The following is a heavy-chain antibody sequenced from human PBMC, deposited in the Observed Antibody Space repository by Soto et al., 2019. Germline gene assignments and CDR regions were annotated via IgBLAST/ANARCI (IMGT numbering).Heavy chain of an antibody. J-gene: IGHJ4*02. CDR2: ISGYNGNT. V-gene: IGHV1-18*01. D-gene: IGHD2-2*01. CDR3: ARDEGYAGSLDHIDY. CDR1: GYTFTRYG. Sequence: QVQLVQSGVEVKNPGASVKVSCKASGYTFTRYGFSWVRQAPGQGHEWMGRISGYNGNTNYAQKFQGRVTMTTDTSTNTAHMELGSLRGDDTAVYYCARDEGYAGSLDHIDYWGQGTLVTVSS.